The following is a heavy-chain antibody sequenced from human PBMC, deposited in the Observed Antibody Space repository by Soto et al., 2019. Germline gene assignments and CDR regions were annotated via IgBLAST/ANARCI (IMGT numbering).Heavy chain of an antibody. D-gene: IGHD4-17*01. CDR3: VKGGFTVTTIGH. CDR2: ISGSGDYT. CDR1: GFTLTAFA. J-gene: IGHJ4*02. V-gene: IGHV3-23*01. Sequence: EVKLSEYGGALVQPGGSLRVSCVGSGFTLTAFAMTWVRQAPGKGLEWVAVISGSGDYTSYADSVRGRFTISRDNSRNTVYLQMDSLRADDTAVYYCVKGGFTVTTIGHWGQGTLVAVSS.